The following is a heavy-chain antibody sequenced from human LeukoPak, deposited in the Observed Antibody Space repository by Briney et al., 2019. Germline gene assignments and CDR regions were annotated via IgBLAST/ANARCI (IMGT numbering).Heavy chain of an antibody. CDR1: GFTFSFNS. J-gene: IGHJ4*02. CDR3: AKVVRGVIIELFDY. V-gene: IGHV3-74*01. Sequence: PGGSLRLSCAASGFTFSFNSMHWVRQGPGKGLVWVSRIKGDGSGTTYADSVKGRVTISRDNAKNTLYLQMNSLRAEDTAVYYCAKVVRGVIIELFDYWGQGTLVTVSS. CDR2: IKGDGSGT. D-gene: IGHD3-10*01.